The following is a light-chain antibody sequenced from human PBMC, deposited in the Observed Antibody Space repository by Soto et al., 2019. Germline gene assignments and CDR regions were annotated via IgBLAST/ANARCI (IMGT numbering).Light chain of an antibody. CDR1: QSVGRN. CDR2: GAS. V-gene: IGKV3-15*01. Sequence: EIVMTQSPATLSVSPGERATLSCRASQSVGRNIAWYQQKPGQAPRLLIHGASTRATGIPARVSGSGSGTEFTLTICSLQSEDFAVYYCQQYNNWPTWSFGQGTKVEVK. CDR3: QQYNNWPTWS. J-gene: IGKJ1*01.